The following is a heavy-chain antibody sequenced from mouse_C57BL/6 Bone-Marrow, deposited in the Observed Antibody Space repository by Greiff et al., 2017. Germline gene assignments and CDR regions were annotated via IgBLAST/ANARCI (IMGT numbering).Heavy chain of an antibody. D-gene: IGHD2-5*01. CDR2: ISYSGST. Sequence: DVQLQESGPGLAKPSQTLSLTCSVSGYSITSDYWHWIRKFPGNKLEYMGYISYSGSTYYNPSLKSRISITRDTSKNQYYLQLNSVTTEDTATYYCARWRYSNYSFDYWGQGTTLTVSS. CDR3: ARWRYSNYSFDY. J-gene: IGHJ2*01. V-gene: IGHV3-8*01. CDR1: GYSITSDY.